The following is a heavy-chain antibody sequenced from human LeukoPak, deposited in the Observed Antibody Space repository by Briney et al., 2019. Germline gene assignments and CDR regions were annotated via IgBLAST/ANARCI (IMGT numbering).Heavy chain of an antibody. J-gene: IGHJ4*02. D-gene: IGHD3-22*01. CDR3: AKDMGYDFYDSSGVFDY. CDR1: GFTFDDYA. CDR2: ISWNSGSI. Sequence: SLRLSCAASGFTFDDYAMHWVRQAPGKGLEWVSGISWNSGSIGYADSVKGRFTISRDNAKNSLYLQMNSLRAEDMALYYCAKDMGYDFYDSSGVFDYWGQGTLVTVSS. V-gene: IGHV3-9*03.